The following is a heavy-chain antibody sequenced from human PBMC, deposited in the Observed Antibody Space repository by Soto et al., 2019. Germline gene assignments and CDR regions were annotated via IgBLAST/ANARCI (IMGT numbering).Heavy chain of an antibody. D-gene: IGHD3-10*01. CDR2: INAGNGNT. V-gene: IGHV1-3*01. CDR3: ARDFMVRGVRDGYYYYYYGMDV. CDR1: GYTFTSYA. J-gene: IGHJ6*02. Sequence: DSVKVSCKASGYTFTSYAMHWVRQSPGQRLEWMGWINAGNGNTKYSQKFQGRVTITRDTSASTAYMELSSLRSEDTAVYYCARDFMVRGVRDGYYYYYYGMDVWGQGTTVTVSS.